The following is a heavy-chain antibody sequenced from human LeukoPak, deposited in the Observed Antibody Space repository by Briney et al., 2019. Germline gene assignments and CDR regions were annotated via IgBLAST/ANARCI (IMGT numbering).Heavy chain of an antibody. J-gene: IGHJ3*02. CDR3: ARDAIYFGAFDI. CDR2: IYYSGST. V-gene: IGHV4-30-4*01. CDR1: GVSISSGDYY. D-gene: IGHD2/OR15-2a*01. Sequence: MPSETLSLTCTVSGVSISSGDYYWRWLRQPPGKGLEWIGYIYYSGSTYYNPSLKSRVTISVDTSKNQFSLKLSSVTAADTAVYYCARDAIYFGAFDIWGQGTMVTVSS.